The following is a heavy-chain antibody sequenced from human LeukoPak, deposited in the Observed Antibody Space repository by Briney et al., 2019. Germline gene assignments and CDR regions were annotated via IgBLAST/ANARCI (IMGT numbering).Heavy chain of an antibody. CDR2: ISSSSSYI. Sequence: GGSLRLSCAASGFTFSSYIMNWVRQAPGKGLEWVSSISSSSSYIYYADSVKGRFTISRDNAKNSLYLQMNSLRAEDTAVYYCARVPAQYSSSSGWFDPWGQGTLVTVSS. CDR3: ARVPAQYSSSSGWFDP. J-gene: IGHJ5*02. V-gene: IGHV3-21*01. CDR1: GFTFSSYI. D-gene: IGHD6-6*01.